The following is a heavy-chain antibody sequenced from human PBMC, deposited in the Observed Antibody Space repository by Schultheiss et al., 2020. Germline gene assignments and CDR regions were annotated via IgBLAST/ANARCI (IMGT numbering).Heavy chain of an antibody. D-gene: IGHD3-22*01. V-gene: IGHV4-34*01. Sequence: SQTLSPTCAVYGGSFSGYYWSWIRQPPGKGLEWIGEINHSGSTNYDPSLKSRVTISVYTSKNQFSLKLSSVTAADTAVYYCARDSSGYYGLFDYWGQGTMVTVSS. J-gene: IGHJ4*02. CDR1: GGSFSGYY. CDR3: ARDSSGYYGLFDY. CDR2: INHSGST.